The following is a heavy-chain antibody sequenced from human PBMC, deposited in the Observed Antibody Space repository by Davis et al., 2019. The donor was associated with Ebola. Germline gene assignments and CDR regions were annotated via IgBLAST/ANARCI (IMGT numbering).Heavy chain of an antibody. CDR2: IYYSGST. Sequence: SETLSLTCTVSGGSISSGDYYWSWIRQPPGKGLEWIGYIYYSGSTYYNPSLKSRVTISVDTSKNQFSLKLSSVTAADTAVYYCARGPYRAAGGDVWGKGTTVTVSS. V-gene: IGHV4-30-4*02. J-gene: IGHJ6*04. CDR1: GGSISSGDYY. D-gene: IGHD6-25*01. CDR3: ARGPYRAAGGDV.